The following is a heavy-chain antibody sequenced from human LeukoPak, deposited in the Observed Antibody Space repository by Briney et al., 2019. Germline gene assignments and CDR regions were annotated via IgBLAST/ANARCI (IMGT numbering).Heavy chain of an antibody. J-gene: IGHJ4*02. Sequence: GGSLRLSCSVYGFTFSDYEVNWVRQAPGKGLEWISYISSSGTSIYYANSVKGRFTVSRDNAKNTVHLQMNTLRAEDTALYYCAREAASCGGDCLDYWGQGTLVTVSS. D-gene: IGHD2-21*01. V-gene: IGHV3-48*03. CDR3: AREAASCGGDCLDY. CDR2: ISSSGTSI. CDR1: GFTFSDYE.